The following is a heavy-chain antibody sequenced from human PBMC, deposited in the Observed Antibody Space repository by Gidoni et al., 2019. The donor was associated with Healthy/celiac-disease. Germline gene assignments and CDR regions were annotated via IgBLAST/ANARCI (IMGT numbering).Heavy chain of an antibody. D-gene: IGHD4-17*01. CDR3: ARSGVPYGDY. CDR1: GFTFSSYS. J-gene: IGHJ4*02. V-gene: IGHV3-48*01. CDR2: ISSSSSTI. Sequence: EVQLVESGRGLVHPGGSLSPSCAASGFTFSSYSMKWVRQAPGKGLEWYAYISSSSSTIYYADSVKGRFTISRDNAKNSLYLQMNSLRAEDTAVYYCARSGVPYGDYWGQGTLVTVSS.